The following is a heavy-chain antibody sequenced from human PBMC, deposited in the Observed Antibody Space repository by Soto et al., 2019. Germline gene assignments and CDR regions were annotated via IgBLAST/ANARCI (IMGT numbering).Heavy chain of an antibody. V-gene: IGHV4-30-4*01. CDR3: ARVKATLYRHYYFDY. CDR1: GGTINSGDYF. D-gene: IGHD5-12*01. CDR2: IFYTGST. J-gene: IGHJ4*02. Sequence: SETLSLTCSVSGGTINSGDYFWSWIRQPPGKGLEWIGSIFYTGSTYYSPSLKSRASMSMDTSKNLFSLMLMSLTAADTAVYFCARVKATLYRHYYFDYWGQVTPVTVSS.